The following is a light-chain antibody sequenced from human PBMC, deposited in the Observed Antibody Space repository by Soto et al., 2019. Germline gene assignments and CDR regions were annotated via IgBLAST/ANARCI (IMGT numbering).Light chain of an antibody. J-gene: IGLJ2*01. CDR2: EVT. Sequence: QSALTQPPSASGSPGQSVTISCTGTSSDVGGYDFVSWYQQHPGKAPKLVIYEVTRRPSGVPDRFSGSKSGNTAPLTVSGLQAEDEAVYYCSSYAGSTIFGGGTKVTVL. CDR3: SSYAGSTI. CDR1: SSDVGGYDF. V-gene: IGLV2-8*01.